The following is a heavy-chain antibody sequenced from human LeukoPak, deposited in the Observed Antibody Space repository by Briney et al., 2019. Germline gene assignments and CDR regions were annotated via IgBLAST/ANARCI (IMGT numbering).Heavy chain of an antibody. CDR3: XXXXXTGXGXXXXAFDI. V-gene: IGHV3-30*02. CDR1: GFAFSNYG. CDR2: IRFDGTKK. J-gene: IGHJ3*02. D-gene: IGHD3-10*01. Sequence: GGSLRLSCAASGFAFSNYGMHWIRQAPGKGPEWVTFIRFDGTKKYYADSVKGRFTISRDSSKNTVHLQMNSRRPEDAAVYYXXXXXXTGXGXXXXAFDIWGQGTMVTVSP.